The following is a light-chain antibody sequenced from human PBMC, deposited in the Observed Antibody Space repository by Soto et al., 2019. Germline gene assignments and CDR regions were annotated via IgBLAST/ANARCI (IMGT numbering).Light chain of an antibody. V-gene: IGKV3-20*01. CDR3: QQYGDSPPRYT. CDR2: LAS. Sequence: EIVLTQSPGTLSLSPGERATLSCRASQSISYKYLSWYHQKPGQAPRLLIYLASTRATGIPDRFSGSGSGTDFTLTISGLEPEDVAVYYCQQYGDSPPRYTFGQGNTLESK. J-gene: IGKJ2*01. CDR1: QSISYKY.